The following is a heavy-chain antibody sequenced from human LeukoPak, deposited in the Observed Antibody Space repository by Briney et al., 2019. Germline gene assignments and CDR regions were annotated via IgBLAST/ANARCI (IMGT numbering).Heavy chain of an antibody. Sequence: GGSLRLSCAASGFPFSSYAMSWVRQAPGKGLEWVSAISGNGGTTYYADSVQGRFTISRDKPKNTLYLQMNSLRAEDTALYYCAKNQFNPLRPAWGQGTLVTVSA. J-gene: IGHJ5*02. D-gene: IGHD1-14*01. CDR1: GFPFSSYA. CDR2: ISGNGGTT. CDR3: AKNQFNPLRPA. V-gene: IGHV3-23*01.